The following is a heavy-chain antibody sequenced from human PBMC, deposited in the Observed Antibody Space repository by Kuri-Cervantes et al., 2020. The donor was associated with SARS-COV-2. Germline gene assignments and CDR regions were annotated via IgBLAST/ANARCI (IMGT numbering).Heavy chain of an antibody. D-gene: IGHD1-26*01. Sequence: GESLKISCTASGFTFGDYAMSWVRQAPGKGLEWVAVISYDGSNKYYADSVKGRFTISRDNSKNTLYLQMNSLRAEDTAVYYCARPYSGSYMGYFDYWGQGTLVTVSS. CDR2: ISYDGSNK. CDR3: ARPYSGSYMGYFDY. J-gene: IGHJ4*02. CDR1: GFTFGDYA. V-gene: IGHV3-30-3*01.